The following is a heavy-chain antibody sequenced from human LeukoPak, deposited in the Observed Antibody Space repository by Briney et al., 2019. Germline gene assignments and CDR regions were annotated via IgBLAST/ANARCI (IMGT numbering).Heavy chain of an antibody. J-gene: IGHJ6*03. Sequence: SETLSLTCTVSGGSISSGSYYWSWIRQPAGKGLGWIGRIYTSGSTNYNPSLKSRVTISVDTSKNQFSLKLSSVTAADTAVYYCARDPVGRYFDWLSPGDYYYYMDVWGKGTTVTVSS. CDR3: ARDPVGRYFDWLSPGDYYYYMDV. CDR2: IYTSGST. V-gene: IGHV4-61*02. D-gene: IGHD3-9*01. CDR1: GGSISSGSYY.